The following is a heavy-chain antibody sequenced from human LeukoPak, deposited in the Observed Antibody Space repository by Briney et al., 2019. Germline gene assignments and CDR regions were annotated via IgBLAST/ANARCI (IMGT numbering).Heavy chain of an antibody. CDR3: ARAETGGSFLATTIYYYYYMDV. CDR2: IYYTGST. Sequence: SETLSLTCTVSGGSVSSSTNYWGWIRQPPGKGLEWIGYIYYTGSTNYNPSLKSRVTISVDTSKNQFSLKLSSVTAADTAVYYCARAETGGSFLATTIYYYYYMDVWGKGTTVTISS. CDR1: GGSVSSSTNY. D-gene: IGHD5-12*01. J-gene: IGHJ6*03. V-gene: IGHV4-61*01.